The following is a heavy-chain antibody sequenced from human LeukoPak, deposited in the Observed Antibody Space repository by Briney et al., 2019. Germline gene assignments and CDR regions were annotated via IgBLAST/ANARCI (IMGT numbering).Heavy chain of an antibody. V-gene: IGHV4-59*12. CDR3: ARREPHGDYGGKIRYYYYMDV. J-gene: IGHJ6*03. CDR1: RDSISTYY. D-gene: IGHD4-23*01. Sequence: PSETLSLTCSVFRDSISTYYWSWIRQPPGKGLEWIGYINYSGSTNYNPSLTGRVIISVDTSKNQFSLKLSSLTAADTAMYYCARREPHGDYGGKIRYYYYMDVWGKGTTITISS. CDR2: INYSGST.